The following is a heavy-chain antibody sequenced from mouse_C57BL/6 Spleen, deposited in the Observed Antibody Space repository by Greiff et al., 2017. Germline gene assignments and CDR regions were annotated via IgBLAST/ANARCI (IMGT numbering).Heavy chain of an antibody. CDR1: GFSLTSYG. CDR3: ARRGTGTSYYYAMDY. D-gene: IGHD4-1*01. CDR2: IWSGGST. J-gene: IGHJ4*01. Sequence: VKLQQSGPGLVQPSQSLSITCTVSGFSLTSYGVHWVRQSPGKGLEWLGVIWSGGSTDYNAAFISRLSISKDNSKSQVFFKMNSLQANDTAIYYCARRGTGTSYYYAMDYWGQGTSVTVSS. V-gene: IGHV2-2*02.